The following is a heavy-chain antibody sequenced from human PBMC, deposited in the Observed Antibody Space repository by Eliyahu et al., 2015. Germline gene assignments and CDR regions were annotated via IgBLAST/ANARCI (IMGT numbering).Heavy chain of an antibody. Sequence: EVQLVQSGAEVKKPGESLKISCKGSGYSFTSYWXXWVRQMPGKGLEWMGIIYPGXXXTRYSPSFQGQVTISADKSISTAYLQWSSLKASDTAMYYCARQGVRYCNTTRCPFVLFDYWGQGTLVTVSS. CDR3: ARQGVRYCNTTRCPFVLFDY. CDR2: IYPGXXXT. D-gene: IGHD2-2*01. J-gene: IGHJ4*02. CDR1: GYSFTSYW. V-gene: IGHV5-51*01.